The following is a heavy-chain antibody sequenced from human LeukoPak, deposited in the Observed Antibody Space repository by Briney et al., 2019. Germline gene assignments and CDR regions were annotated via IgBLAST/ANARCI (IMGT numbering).Heavy chain of an antibody. Sequence: GGSLRLSCAASGFTFSSYGMHWVRQAPGKGLEWVAFIRYDGSNKYYADSVKGRFTISRDNSKNTLYLQMNSLRAEDTAVYYCARMGGRYFDWSYAFDIWGQGTMVTVSS. D-gene: IGHD3-9*01. V-gene: IGHV3-30*02. J-gene: IGHJ3*02. CDR3: ARMGGRYFDWSYAFDI. CDR1: GFTFSSYG. CDR2: IRYDGSNK.